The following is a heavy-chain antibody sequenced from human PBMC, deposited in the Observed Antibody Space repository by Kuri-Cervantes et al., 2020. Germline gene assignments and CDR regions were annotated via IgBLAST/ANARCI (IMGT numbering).Heavy chain of an antibody. D-gene: IGHD3-22*01. Sequence: ASVKVSCKASGYTFTGYYIHWVRQAPGQGLEWMGWINPNSGGTNYAQKFQGRVTMTRDTPISTAYMELSRLRSDDTAVYYCARDTQTGDSSGYYGAEYFQHWGQGTLVTVSS. CDR1: GYTFTGYY. CDR3: ARDTQTGDSSGYYGAEYFQH. V-gene: IGHV1-2*02. J-gene: IGHJ1*01. CDR2: INPNSGGT.